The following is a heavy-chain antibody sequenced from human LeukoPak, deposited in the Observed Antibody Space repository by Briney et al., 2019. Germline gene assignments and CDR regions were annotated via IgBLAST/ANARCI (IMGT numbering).Heavy chain of an antibody. CDR2: IRYDGSND. V-gene: IGHV3-30*02. Sequence: GGSLRLSCAASGFTFSTYGMHWVRQAPGKGLEWVACIRYDGSNDYYADSVRGRFSISRDNSKNTLYLQMSSLTPEDTAVYYCAKDLFTEWLPMDVWGKGTTVTVSS. D-gene: IGHD3-3*01. CDR3: AKDLFTEWLPMDV. J-gene: IGHJ6*03. CDR1: GFTFSTYG.